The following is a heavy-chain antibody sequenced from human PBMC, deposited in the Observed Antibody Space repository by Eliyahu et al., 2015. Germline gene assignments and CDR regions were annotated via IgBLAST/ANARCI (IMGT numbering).Heavy chain of an antibody. J-gene: IGHJ4*02. Sequence: QVRLVQSGTEVRKPGASXEVSCKASGSTFINYDIIWVRQAPGQGLEWVGVIDPKNGGTEYAERFQGRVTMTRQTSTTTAYLELSSLTSEDTAVYYCVRGAGIAAAPGGYWGQGTLVTVAS. CDR1: GSTFINYD. D-gene: IGHD6-25*01. CDR3: VRGAGIAAAPGGY. V-gene: IGHV1-8*01. CDR2: IDPKNGGT.